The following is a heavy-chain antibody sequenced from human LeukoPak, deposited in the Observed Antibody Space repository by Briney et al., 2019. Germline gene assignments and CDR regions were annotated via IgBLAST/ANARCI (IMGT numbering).Heavy chain of an antibody. J-gene: IGHJ4*02. CDR3: ARDRRVVTYYYFDY. Sequence: GGSLRLSCAASGFTFSSYEMNWVRQAPGKGLEWVSYISSSGSTIYYADSVKGRFTISGDNAKNSLYLQMNSLRAEDTAVYYCARDRRVVTYYYFDYWGQGTLVTVSS. V-gene: IGHV3-48*03. D-gene: IGHD2-21*02. CDR1: GFTFSSYE. CDR2: ISSSGSTI.